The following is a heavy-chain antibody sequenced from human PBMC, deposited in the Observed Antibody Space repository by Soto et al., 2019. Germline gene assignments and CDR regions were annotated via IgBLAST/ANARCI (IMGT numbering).Heavy chain of an antibody. V-gene: IGHV3-33*01. J-gene: IGHJ4*02. Sequence: GGSLRLSCAASGFTFSSYGMHWVRQAPGKGLEWVAVIWYDGSNKCYADSVKGRFTISRDNSKNTLYLQMNSLRAEDTAVYYCARDYDSSGYPRYYFDYWGQGTLVTVAS. D-gene: IGHD3-22*01. CDR3: ARDYDSSGYPRYYFDY. CDR2: IWYDGSNK. CDR1: GFTFSSYG.